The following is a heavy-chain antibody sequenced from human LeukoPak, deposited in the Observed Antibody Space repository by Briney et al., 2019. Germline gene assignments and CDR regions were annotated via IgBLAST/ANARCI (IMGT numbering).Heavy chain of an antibody. CDR2: INHSGST. CDR1: GGSISNTNYY. CDR3: ARVYGSESGIDY. V-gene: IGHV4-39*07. D-gene: IGHD3-10*01. Sequence: SETLSLTCTVSGGSISNTNYYWNWIRQPPGKGLEWIGEINHSGSTNYNPSLKSRVTISVDTSKNQFSLKLSSVTAADTAVYYCARVYGSESGIDYWGQGTLVTVSS. J-gene: IGHJ4*02.